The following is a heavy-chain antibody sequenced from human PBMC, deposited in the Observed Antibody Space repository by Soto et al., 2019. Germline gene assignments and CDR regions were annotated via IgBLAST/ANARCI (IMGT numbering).Heavy chain of an antibody. Sequence: KLSETLSLTCAVYGGSFSGYYWSWIRQPPGKGLEWIGEINHSGSTNYNPSLKSRVTISVDTSKNQFSLKLSSVTAADTAVYYCARYYYGSGSYPKGRYYYYYYYGMDVWGQGTTVTVSS. D-gene: IGHD3-10*01. V-gene: IGHV4-34*01. J-gene: IGHJ6*02. CDR1: GGSFSGYY. CDR3: ARYYYGSGSYPKGRYYYYYYYGMDV. CDR2: INHSGST.